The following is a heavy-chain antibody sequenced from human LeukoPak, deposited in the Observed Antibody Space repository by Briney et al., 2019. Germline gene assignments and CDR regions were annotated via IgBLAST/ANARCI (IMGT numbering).Heavy chain of an antibody. J-gene: IGHJ6*02. D-gene: IGHD2-2*01. CDR1: GGSISSGGYY. V-gene: IGHV4-31*03. CDR3: ARVGYCSSTSCYDDYYYYGMDV. Sequence: SETLSLTCTVSGGSISSGGYYWSWIRQHPGKGLEWIGYIHYSGSTYYNPSLKSRVTISVDTSKNQFSLKLSSVTAADTAVYYCARVGYCSSTSCYDDYYYYGMDVWGQGTTVTVSS. CDR2: IHYSGST.